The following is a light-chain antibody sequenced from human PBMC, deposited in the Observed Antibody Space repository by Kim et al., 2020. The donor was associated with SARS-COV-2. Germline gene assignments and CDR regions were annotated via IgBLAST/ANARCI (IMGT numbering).Light chain of an antibody. CDR2: AAS. V-gene: IGKV1-9*01. J-gene: IGKJ1*01. Sequence: GDRVTITCRASQGISSYLAWYQQKPGKAPKLLIYAASTLQSGVPSRFSGSGSGTEFTLTISSLQPEDFATYYCQQLNSYPLFGQGTKVDIK. CDR3: QQLNSYPL. CDR1: QGISSY.